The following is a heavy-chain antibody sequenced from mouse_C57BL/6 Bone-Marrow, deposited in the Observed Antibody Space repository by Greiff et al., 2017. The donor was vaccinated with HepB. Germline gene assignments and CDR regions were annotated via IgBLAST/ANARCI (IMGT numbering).Heavy chain of an antibody. CDR2: ISSGGSYT. Sequence: EVKLVESGGDLVKPGGSLKLSCAASGFTFSSYGMSWVRQTPDKRLEWVATISSGGSYTYYPDSVKGRFTISRDNAKNTLYLQMSSLKSEDTAMYYCARHSSGLPFAYWGQGTLVTVSA. D-gene: IGHD3-2*02. CDR3: ARHSSGLPFAY. CDR1: GFTFSSYG. V-gene: IGHV5-6*01. J-gene: IGHJ3*01.